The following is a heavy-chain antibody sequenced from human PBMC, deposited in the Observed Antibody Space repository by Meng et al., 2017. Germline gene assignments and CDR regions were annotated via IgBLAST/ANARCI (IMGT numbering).Heavy chain of an antibody. CDR2: INHSGST. CDR3: ARSHSVTIVAFDY. Sequence: QVRRQQWAAVLFEPSETLSLTGAVDGGSFSGYYWSWIRQPPGKGLEWIGEINHSGSTNYNPSLKSRVTMSLDTSKNQFSLRLSSVTAADTAVYYCARSHSVTIVAFDYWGQGTLVTVSS. V-gene: IGHV4-34*01. J-gene: IGHJ4*02. CDR1: GGSFSGYY. D-gene: IGHD4-17*01.